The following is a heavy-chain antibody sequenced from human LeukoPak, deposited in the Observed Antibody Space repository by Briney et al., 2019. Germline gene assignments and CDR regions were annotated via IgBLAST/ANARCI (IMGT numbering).Heavy chain of an antibody. J-gene: IGHJ4*02. D-gene: IGHD6-13*01. CDR1: GGTFSSHA. V-gene: IGHV1-69*05. CDR3: ARTWGGSSWYLDY. CDR2: IIPIFGTA. Sequence: GASVKVSCKASGGTFSSHAISWVRQAPGQGLEWMGGIIPIFGTANYAEKFQGRVTITTDESTSTAYMELSSLRSEDTAVHYCARTWGGSSWYLDYWGQGTLVTVSS.